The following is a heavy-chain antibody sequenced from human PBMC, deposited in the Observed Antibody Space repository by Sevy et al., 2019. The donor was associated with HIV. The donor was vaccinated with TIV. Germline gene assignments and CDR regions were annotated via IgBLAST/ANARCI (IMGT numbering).Heavy chain of an antibody. V-gene: IGHV3-30*04. D-gene: IGHD6-13*01. Sequence: GGSLRLSCAASGFTFSSYAMHWVRQAPGKGLEWVAVISYDGSNKYYADSVKGRFTISRDNAKNTLYLQMNSPRPEDTAVYYCARVPGAVIAAGPYHFDYWGQGTLVTVSS. CDR2: ISYDGSNK. CDR1: GFTFSSYA. J-gene: IGHJ4*02. CDR3: ARVPGAVIAAGPYHFDY.